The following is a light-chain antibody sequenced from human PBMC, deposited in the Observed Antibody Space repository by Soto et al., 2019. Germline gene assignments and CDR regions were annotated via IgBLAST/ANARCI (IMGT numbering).Light chain of an antibody. Sequence: DIQMTQSPSTLSASVGDRVTITCRASQSISSWLAWYQQKPGKAPKLLIYKASSLESGVPSRFSGSGSGTEFTLTISSLQPDDFATYYCQQYNSSPTLGQGIKVEIK. V-gene: IGKV1-5*03. CDR2: KAS. CDR1: QSISSW. CDR3: QQYNSSPT. J-gene: IGKJ1*01.